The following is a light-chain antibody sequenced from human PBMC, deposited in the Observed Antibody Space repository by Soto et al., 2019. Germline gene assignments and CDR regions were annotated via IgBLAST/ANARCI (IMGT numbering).Light chain of an antibody. V-gene: IGKV1-39*01. CDR1: QSISSY. CDR3: QQSDSTPRT. CDR2: AAS. Sequence: DIQMTQSPSSLSASVGDRVTITCRASQSISSYLNWYQQKPGKAPKLLIYAASSLQSGVPSRFSSRGSGTDFTLTISSLQPEDFATYYCQQSDSTPRTFGPGAKVDIK. J-gene: IGKJ3*01.